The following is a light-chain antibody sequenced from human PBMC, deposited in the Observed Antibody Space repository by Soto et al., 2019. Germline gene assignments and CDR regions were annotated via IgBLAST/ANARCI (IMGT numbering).Light chain of an antibody. J-gene: IGLJ1*01. CDR3: CSYAGSYKGYV. CDR1: SSDVGGYNY. CDR2: DVS. V-gene: IGLV2-11*01. Sequence: QSALTQPRSVSGSPGQSVTISCTGTSSDVGGYNYVSWYQQHTGKAPKLMIYDVSKRPSGVPDRFSGSKSGNTASLTISGLQAEDEADYYCCSYAGSYKGYVFGTGTKVTVL.